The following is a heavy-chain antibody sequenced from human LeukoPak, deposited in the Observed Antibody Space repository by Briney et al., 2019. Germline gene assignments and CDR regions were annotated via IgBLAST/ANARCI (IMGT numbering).Heavy chain of an antibody. CDR3: ASTYYDFWSGYSYGMDV. J-gene: IGHJ6*02. CDR2: IYYSGST. Sequence: PSETLSLTCTVSGGSISSYCWSWIRQPPGKGLEWIGYIYYSGSTNYNPSLKSRVTISVDTSKNQFSLKLSSVTAADTAVYYCASTYYDFWSGYSYGMDVWGQGTTVTVSS. V-gene: IGHV4-59*01. CDR1: GGSISSYC. D-gene: IGHD3-3*01.